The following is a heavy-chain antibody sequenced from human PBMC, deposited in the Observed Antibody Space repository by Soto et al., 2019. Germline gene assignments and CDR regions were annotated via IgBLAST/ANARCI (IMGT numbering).Heavy chain of an antibody. D-gene: IGHD5-18*01. CDR3: ARNSRFDTPMVY. V-gene: IGHV3-66*01. Sequence: PGGSLRLSCAASGFTVSSNYMSWVHQAPGKGLEWVSVIYSGGSTYYADSMKGRFTISRDKSKSTLYLQMNSLRAEDTAVYYCARNSRFDTPMVYWGQGT. CDR1: GFTVSSNY. CDR2: IYSGGST. J-gene: IGHJ4*02.